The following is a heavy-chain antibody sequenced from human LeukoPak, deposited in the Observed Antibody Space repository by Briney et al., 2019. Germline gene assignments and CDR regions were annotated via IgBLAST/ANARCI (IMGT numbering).Heavy chain of an antibody. J-gene: IGHJ4*02. CDR1: GGSISSYY. D-gene: IGHD3-3*01. Sequence: SETLSHTCTVSGGSISSYYWSWIRQPPGKGLEWIGYTYYSGSTNYNPSLKSRVTISVDTSKNQFSLKLSSVTAADTAVYYCARRIDYDFWSGYYPNWGQGTLVTVSP. V-gene: IGHV4-59*01. CDR3: ARRIDYDFWSGYYPN. CDR2: TYYSGST.